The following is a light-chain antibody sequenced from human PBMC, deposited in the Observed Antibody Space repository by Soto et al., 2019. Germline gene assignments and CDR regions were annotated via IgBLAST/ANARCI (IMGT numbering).Light chain of an antibody. V-gene: IGKV3-15*01. CDR2: DAS. J-gene: IGKJ3*01. CDR3: QHYYHWPSFS. Sequence: EIVMTQSPATLSVSAGERVTFSCRASQSVATYVTWYQQKPGQAPRLLIYDASIRATDVPARFSGSGSGTEFTLTISSLQSEDFAVYYCQHYYHWPSFSFGPGTKVDIK. CDR1: QSVATY.